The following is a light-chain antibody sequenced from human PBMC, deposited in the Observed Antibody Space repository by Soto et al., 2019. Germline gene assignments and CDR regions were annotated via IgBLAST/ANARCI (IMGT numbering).Light chain of an antibody. V-gene: IGKV1-5*03. Sequence: DVQMTQSPSTLSASVGDRVIITCRASQNINIWLAWYQQRPGKAPKLLIYKTSSLESGAPSRFSGSGSGTEFTLTISSLEPDDCATYYCLQYNSYSYTFGQGTKLDSK. CDR3: LQYNSYSYT. CDR1: QNINIW. J-gene: IGKJ2*01. CDR2: KTS.